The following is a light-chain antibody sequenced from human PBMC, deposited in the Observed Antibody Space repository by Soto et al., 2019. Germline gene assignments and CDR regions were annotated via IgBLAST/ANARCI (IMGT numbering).Light chain of an antibody. Sequence: EIVMTQSPATLSVSPGERATLSCRASQSVFSSLAWYQQRPGQAPRLLIYGSATRATGIPDRFSGSGSGTEFPLTISSLQSEDSAVYYCQKYHSWPEFGQGTKVDIK. CDR1: QSVFSS. CDR3: QKYHSWPE. J-gene: IGKJ1*01. CDR2: GSA. V-gene: IGKV3-15*01.